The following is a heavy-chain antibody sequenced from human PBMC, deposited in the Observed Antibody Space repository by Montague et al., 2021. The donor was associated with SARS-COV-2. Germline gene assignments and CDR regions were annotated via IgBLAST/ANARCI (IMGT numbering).Heavy chain of an antibody. CDR3: ARVFDNSGYALDY. V-gene: IGHV4-59*01. CDR1: GGSFTNYY. D-gene: IGHD5-12*01. J-gene: IGHJ4*02. CDR2: VHHDGSSGSA. Sequence: SETLSLTCTVSGGSFTNYYWSWIRQPPGKGLEWIGYVHHDGSSGSANYNPSVWSRVTISVDTYKKQFSLHLSSVTPADTAVYFCARVFDNSGYALDYWGQGTQVTVSS.